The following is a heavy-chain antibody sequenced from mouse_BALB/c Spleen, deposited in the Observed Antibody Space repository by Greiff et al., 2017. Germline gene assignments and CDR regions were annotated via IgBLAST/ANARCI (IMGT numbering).Heavy chain of an antibody. CDR3: ARHVWEGFYFDY. CDR1: GFTFSSYT. D-gene: IGHD4-1*01. J-gene: IGHJ2*01. V-gene: IGHV5-12-2*01. Sequence: EVNLVESGGGLVQPGGSLKLSCAASGFTFSSYTMSWVRQTPEKRLEWVAYISNGGGSTYYPDTVKGRFTISRDNAKNTLYLQMSSLKSEDTAMYYCARHVWEGFYFDYWGQGTTLTVSS. CDR2: ISNGGGST.